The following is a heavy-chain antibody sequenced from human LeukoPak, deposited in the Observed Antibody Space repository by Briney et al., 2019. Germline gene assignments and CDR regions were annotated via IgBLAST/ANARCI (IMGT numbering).Heavy chain of an antibody. CDR2: IDPNSGDT. Sequence: ASVTVSFKASGYSFTVYFIHWVRQAPGQGREWMGCIDPNSGDTKYAQKFQGRVSMPRDTSTRTAYMELSKLRSDDTAVYFCARSGSTGYSLDYWGQGTLVTVSS. J-gene: IGHJ4*02. CDR3: ARSGSTGYSLDY. V-gene: IGHV1-2*02. D-gene: IGHD3-22*01. CDR1: GYSFTVYF.